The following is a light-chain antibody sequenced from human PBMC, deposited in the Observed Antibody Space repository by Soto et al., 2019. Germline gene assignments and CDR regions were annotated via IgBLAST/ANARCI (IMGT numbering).Light chain of an antibody. CDR1: QNISNN. CDR2: DVS. Sequence: IVLTQSPATLSLSPGKRASLSCRASQNISNNSIWYQQKPGQAPRLLIYDVSNRATGIPARFSGSGSGTDFPLTISMLEPEDFAFYYCQQRSSWPRTFGQGTKVEVK. V-gene: IGKV3-11*01. CDR3: QQRSSWPRT. J-gene: IGKJ1*01.